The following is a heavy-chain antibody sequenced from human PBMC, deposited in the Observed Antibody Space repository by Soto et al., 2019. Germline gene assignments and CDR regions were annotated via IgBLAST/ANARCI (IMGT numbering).Heavy chain of an antibody. V-gene: IGHV1-69*02. CDR2: IITILGIA. Sequence: QVQLVQSGAEVKKPGSSVKVSCKASGGTFSSYTISWVRQAPGQGLEWMGRIITILGIANYAKKLQGRVTIIADKSTSTAYMELSSLRSEDTAVDYWAGHGPKKKWLTPYYCYMDVWGKGATVTVSS. CDR3: AGHGPKKKWLTPYYCYMDV. CDR1: GGTFSSYT. D-gene: IGHD3-22*01. J-gene: IGHJ6*03.